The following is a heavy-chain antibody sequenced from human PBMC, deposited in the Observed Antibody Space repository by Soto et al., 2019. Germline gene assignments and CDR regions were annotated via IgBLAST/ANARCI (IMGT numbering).Heavy chain of an antibody. CDR2: IYYSGST. J-gene: IGHJ6*03. CDR1: GGSISSYY. CDR3: ARGLEVFRPPGDYYYMDV. V-gene: IGHV4-59*01. D-gene: IGHD2-8*01. Sequence: SETLSLTCTVSGGSISSYYWSWIRQPPGKGLEWIGYIYYSGSTNYNPSLKSRVTISVNTSKNQFSLKLSSVTAADTAVYYCARGLEVFRPPGDYYYMDVWGKGTTVT.